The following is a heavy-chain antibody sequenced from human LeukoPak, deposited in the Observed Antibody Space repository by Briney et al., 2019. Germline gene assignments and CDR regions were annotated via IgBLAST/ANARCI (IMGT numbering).Heavy chain of an antibody. Sequence: SQTLSLTCTVSGGSISSGGYYWSWIRQPPGKGLEWIGYIYHSGSTYYNPSLKSRVTISVDRSKNQFSLKLSSVTAADTAVYYCARGPPKDIAVAGTWGEDAFDIWGQGTMVTVSS. CDR1: GGSISSGGYY. CDR3: ARGPPKDIAVAGTWGEDAFDI. D-gene: IGHD6-19*01. J-gene: IGHJ3*02. CDR2: IYHSGST. V-gene: IGHV4-30-2*01.